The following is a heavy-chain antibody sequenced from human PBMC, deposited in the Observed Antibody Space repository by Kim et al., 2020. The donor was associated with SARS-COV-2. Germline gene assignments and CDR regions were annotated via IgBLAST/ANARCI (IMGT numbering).Heavy chain of an antibody. D-gene: IGHD5-12*01. CDR1: GGSVSSGSYY. CDR3: ARSGKGYSGYDWWAAFDI. CDR2: IYYSGST. V-gene: IGHV4-61*01. J-gene: IGHJ3*02. Sequence: SETLSLTCTVSGGSVSSGSYYWSWIRQPPGKGLEWIGYIYYSGSTNYNPSLKSRVTISVDTSKNQFSLKLSSVTAADTAVYYCARSGKGYSGYDWWAAFDIWGQGTMVTVSS.